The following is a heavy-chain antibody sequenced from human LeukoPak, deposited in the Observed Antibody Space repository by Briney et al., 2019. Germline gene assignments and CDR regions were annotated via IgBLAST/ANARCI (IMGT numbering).Heavy chain of an antibody. Sequence: PSETLSLTCAVSGGSISSSNWWSWVRQPPGKGLEWIGEIYHSGSTNYNPSLKSRVTISVDKSKNQFSLKLSSVTAADTAVYYCARGPTDYYDSSGYYYNYYYYGMDVWGQGTTVTVSS. D-gene: IGHD3-22*01. CDR1: GGSISSSNW. CDR2: IYHSGST. J-gene: IGHJ6*02. V-gene: IGHV4-4*02. CDR3: ARGPTDYYDSSGYYYNYYYYGMDV.